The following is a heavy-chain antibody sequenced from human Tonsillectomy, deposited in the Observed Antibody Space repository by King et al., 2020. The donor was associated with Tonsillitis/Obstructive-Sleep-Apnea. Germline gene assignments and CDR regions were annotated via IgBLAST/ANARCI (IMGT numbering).Heavy chain of an antibody. CDR2: TYYSGST. J-gene: IGHJ6*02. CDR3: ARQRSNYYGMDV. CDR1: GGSISSGGYY. V-gene: IGHV4-31*03. Sequence: VQLQESGPGLVKPSQTLSLTCTVSGGSISSGGYYWSWIRQHPGKGLEWIGYTYYSGSTYYNPSLKSRVTISVDTSKNQFSLKLSSVTAADTAVYYCARQRSNYYGMDVWGQGTTVTVSS.